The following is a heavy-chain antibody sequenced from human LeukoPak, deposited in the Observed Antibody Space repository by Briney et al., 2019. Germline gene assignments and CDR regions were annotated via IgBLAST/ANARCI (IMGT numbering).Heavy chain of an antibody. CDR2: IDTKGTRT. V-gene: IGHV3-23*05. D-gene: IGHD5-12*01. CDR1: GFILNNCA. CDR3: VKGVVATIPPL. J-gene: IGHJ4*02. Sequence: GGSLRLPCAASGFILNNCAMTWVRQAPGKGLQWVSGIDTKGTRTYYADSVKGRFTISRDNSKNTLFLQMNSLRAEDTAVYYCVKGVVATIPPLWGQGTLVTVSS.